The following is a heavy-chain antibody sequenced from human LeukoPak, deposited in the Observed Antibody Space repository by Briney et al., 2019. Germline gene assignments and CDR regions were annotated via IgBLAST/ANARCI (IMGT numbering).Heavy chain of an antibody. CDR2: IYYSGST. CDR3: ASKITMIVGPPDAFDI. CDR1: GGSISSYY. V-gene: IGHV4-59*08. Sequence: SETLSLTCTVSGGSISSYYWSWIRQPPGKGLEWIGYIYYSGSTNYNPSLKSRVTISVDTSKNQFSLKPSSVTAADTAVYHCASKITMIVGPPDAFDIWGQGTMVTVSS. D-gene: IGHD3-22*01. J-gene: IGHJ3*02.